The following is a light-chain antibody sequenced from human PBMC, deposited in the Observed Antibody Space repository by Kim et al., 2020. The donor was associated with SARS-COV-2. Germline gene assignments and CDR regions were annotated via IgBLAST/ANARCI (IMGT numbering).Light chain of an antibody. CDR1: SGSIASNY. V-gene: IGLV6-57*03. J-gene: IGLJ3*02. CDR2: EDN. CDR3: QSYDSSTPCV. Sequence: VTLSCTLSSGSIASNYVQWYQQRPCSAPNTVIYEDNQRPSGVPARFSGSIDSSSNSASLTISGLRTEDEADYYCQSYDSSTPCVFGGGTQLTVL.